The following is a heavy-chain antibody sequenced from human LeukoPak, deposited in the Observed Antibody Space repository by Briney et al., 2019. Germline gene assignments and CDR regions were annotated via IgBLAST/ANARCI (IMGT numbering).Heavy chain of an antibody. V-gene: IGHV4-4*07. CDR1: GGSISSYS. J-gene: IGHJ6*02. CDR3: ARHYRGSGSIYGMDV. CDR2: IYTSGST. D-gene: IGHD3-10*01. Sequence: PSETLSHTCTVSGGSISSYSWSWIRQPAGKGLEWIGRIYTSGSTNYNPSLKSRVTISVDTSKNQFSLKLSSVTAADTAVYYCARHYRGSGSIYGMDVWGQGTTVTVSS.